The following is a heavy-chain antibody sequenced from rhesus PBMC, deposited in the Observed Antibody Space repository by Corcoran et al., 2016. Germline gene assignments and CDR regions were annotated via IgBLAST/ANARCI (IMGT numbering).Heavy chain of an antibody. J-gene: IGHJ4*01. CDR2: IGYNEGSGSHT. D-gene: IGHD5-24*01. V-gene: IGHV4S11*01. CDR1: GGSITLNS. CDR3: ASRRYSGYSLGFDY. Sequence: QVQLQESGPGLFKPLETLSLTCAVSGGSITLNSCTWLCNVPGHGLACIVCIGYNEGSGSHTTYNPALKSRVPLSVDTSKNPLSLKLSSVTAAHTAVYYCASRRYSGYSLGFDYWGQGVLVTVSS.